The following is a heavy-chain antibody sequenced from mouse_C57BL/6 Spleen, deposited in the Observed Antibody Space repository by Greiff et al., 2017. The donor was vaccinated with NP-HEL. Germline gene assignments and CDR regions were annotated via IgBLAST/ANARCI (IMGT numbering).Heavy chain of an antibody. Sequence: QVQLKQPGAELVRPGTSVKLSCKASGYTFTSYWMHWVQQRPGQGLEWIGVIDPSDSYTNYHQQFKGKSTLSVDTSSRTAYMQLSSLTSEDSAVYYCARGDSNYLYAMDYWGQGTSVTVSS. CDR3: ARGDSNYLYAMDY. J-gene: IGHJ4*01. D-gene: IGHD2-5*01. CDR1: GYTFTSYW. CDR2: IDPSDSYT. V-gene: IGHV1-59*01.